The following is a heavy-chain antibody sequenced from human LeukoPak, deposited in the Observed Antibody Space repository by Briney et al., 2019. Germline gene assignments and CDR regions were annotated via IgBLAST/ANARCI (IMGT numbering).Heavy chain of an antibody. Sequence: PSETLSLTCTVSGGSISSYYWSWIRQSPGKGLEWIGYIYYSGSTNYNPSLKSRVTISVDTSKNQFSLKLSSVTAADTAVYYCARNGRYSSSWYGYWGQGTLVTVSS. CDR1: GGSISSYY. V-gene: IGHV4-59*01. D-gene: IGHD6-13*01. CDR3: ARNGRYSSSWYGY. CDR2: IYYSGST. J-gene: IGHJ4*02.